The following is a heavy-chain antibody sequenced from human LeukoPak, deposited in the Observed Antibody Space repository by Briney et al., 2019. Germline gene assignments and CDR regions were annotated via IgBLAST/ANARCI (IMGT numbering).Heavy chain of an antibody. CDR1: GYTLTELS. V-gene: IGHV1-24*01. CDR2: FDPEDGET. J-gene: IGHJ6*03. Sequence: ASVKVSCKVSGYTLTELSMHWVRQAPGKGLEWMGGFDPEDGETICAQKFQGRVTMTEDTSTDTAYMELSSLRAEDTAEYYCAKRGGTESFYYYYYMDVWGKGTTVTVSS. D-gene: IGHD2-15*01. CDR3: AKRGGTESFYYYYYMDV.